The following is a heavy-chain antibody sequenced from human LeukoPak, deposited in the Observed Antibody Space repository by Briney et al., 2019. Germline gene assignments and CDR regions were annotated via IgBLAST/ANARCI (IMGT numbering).Heavy chain of an antibody. CDR3: ARERKSSYDTLTGYYKSDAFDI. D-gene: IGHD3-9*01. Sequence: GASVKVSCKAAGYSLITYGISWVRQAPGQGLEWMGWISAYNGNTNYAQKLQGRVTVTTDTSTNTAYMELRSLRSDGTAVYYCARERKSSYDTLTGYYKSDAFDIWGQGTMVTVSS. CDR2: ISAYNGNT. J-gene: IGHJ3*02. CDR1: GYSLITYG. V-gene: IGHV1-18*01.